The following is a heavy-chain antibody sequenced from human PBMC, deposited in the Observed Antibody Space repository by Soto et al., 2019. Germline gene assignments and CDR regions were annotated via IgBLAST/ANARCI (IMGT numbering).Heavy chain of an antibody. J-gene: IGHJ4*02. CDR2: IYYSGST. D-gene: IGHD3-10*01. CDR3: ARTGLYGSGSYRPPYYFDY. V-gene: IGHV4-59*01. Sequence: QVQLQESGPGLVKPSETLSLTCTVSGGSISSYYWSWIRQPPGKGLEWIGYIYYSGSTNYNPSLKSRVTISVDTSKNQFSLKLSSVTAADTAVYYCARTGLYGSGSYRPPYYFDYWGQGTLVTVSS. CDR1: GGSISSYY.